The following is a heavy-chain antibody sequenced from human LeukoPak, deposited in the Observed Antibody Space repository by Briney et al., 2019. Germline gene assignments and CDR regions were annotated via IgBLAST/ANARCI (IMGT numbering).Heavy chain of an antibody. V-gene: IGHV3-23*01. CDR3: AKDASSGWYAGVGFDY. CDR2: ISGSGGST. J-gene: IGHJ4*02. D-gene: IGHD6-19*01. Sequence: GGSLRLSCAASGFTFSSDAMSWVRQAPGKGLEWVSAISGSGGSTSYADSVKGRFTISRDHSKNKLYLQLDSLRAEDTAVYYCAKDASSGWYAGVGFDYWGQGTLVTVSS. CDR1: GFTFSSDA.